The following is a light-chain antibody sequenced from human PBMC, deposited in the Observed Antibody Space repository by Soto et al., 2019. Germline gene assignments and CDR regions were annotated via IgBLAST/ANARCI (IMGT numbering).Light chain of an antibody. CDR1: QSVSNY. Sequence: EIVLTQSPATLSLSPGETATLSCRATQSVSNYLVWYQQKPGQAPRLLIYDASSRATGIPDRFSGSGSGTDFTLTISRLEPEDFAVYYCQQYGSSLITFGQGTRLEIK. CDR3: QQYGSSLIT. J-gene: IGKJ5*01. V-gene: IGKV3-20*01. CDR2: DAS.